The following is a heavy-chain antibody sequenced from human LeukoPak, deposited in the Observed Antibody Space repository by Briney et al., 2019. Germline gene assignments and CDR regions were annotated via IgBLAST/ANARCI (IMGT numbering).Heavy chain of an antibody. CDR3: ARELWQSGDYYYALDV. CDR1: GGSISSYC. CDR2: IYSSGST. D-gene: IGHD5-18*01. V-gene: IGHV4-59*01. J-gene: IGHJ6*04. Sequence: SETLSLTCTVSGGSISSYCWSWIRQPPGKGLEWIGYIYSSGSTKYNPSLKSRVTISVDRSKNQFSLKLTSVTAADTAVYYCARELWQSGDYYYALDVWGKGTTVTVSS.